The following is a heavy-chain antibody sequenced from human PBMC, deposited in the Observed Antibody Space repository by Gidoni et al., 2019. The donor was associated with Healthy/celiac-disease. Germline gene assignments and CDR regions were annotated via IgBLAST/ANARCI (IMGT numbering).Heavy chain of an antibody. J-gene: IGHJ3*02. CDR2: IYYSGST. Sequence: QVQLQESGPGLVKPSETLSLTCTVSGGSVSSGSYYWSWIRQPPGKGLEWIGYIYYSGSTNYNPSLKSRVTISVDTSKNQFSLKLSSVTAADTAVYYCARGVAAGRDNAFDIWGQGTMVTVSS. D-gene: IGHD6-13*01. CDR3: ARGVAAGRDNAFDI. V-gene: IGHV4-61*01. CDR1: GGSVSSGSYY.